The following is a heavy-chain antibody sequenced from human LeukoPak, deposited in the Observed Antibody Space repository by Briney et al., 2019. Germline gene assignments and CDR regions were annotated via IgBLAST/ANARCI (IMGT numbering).Heavy chain of an antibody. CDR2: IKQDGSEK. V-gene: IGHV3-7*01. CDR1: GFTFSSYW. Sequence: GGPLRLSCAASGFTFSSYWMSWVRQAPGKGLEWVANIKQDGSEKYYVDSVKGRFTISRDNAKNSLYLQMNSLRAEDTAVYYCARLLGYSDAYYYYYYMDVWGKGTTVTVSS. D-gene: IGHD3-22*01. CDR3: ARLLGYSDAYYYYYYMDV. J-gene: IGHJ6*03.